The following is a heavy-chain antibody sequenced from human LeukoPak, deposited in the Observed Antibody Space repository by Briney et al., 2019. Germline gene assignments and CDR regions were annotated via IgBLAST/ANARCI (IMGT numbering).Heavy chain of an antibody. J-gene: IGHJ4*02. Sequence: PSETLSLTCSVSGGSIGSSDYYWGWIRQPPGKGLEWIGTMFYNGATKSNPSLSSRVTMSIDTSKNQFSLKLRSVTAADTAVYYCAREARFALPVVGSGDYWGQGTLATVSS. CDR3: AREARFALPVVGSGDY. CDR2: MFYNGAT. D-gene: IGHD6-19*01. V-gene: IGHV4-39*07. CDR1: GGSIGSSDYY.